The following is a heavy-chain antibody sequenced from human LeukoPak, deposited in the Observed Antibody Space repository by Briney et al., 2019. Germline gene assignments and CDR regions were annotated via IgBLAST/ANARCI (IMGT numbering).Heavy chain of an antibody. CDR3: ATPTVTTPTNYYGMDV. V-gene: IGHV3-30*03. Sequence: GSLRLSCAASGFTFGSHGMHWVRQAPGKGLEWVAVISYDGSAKSYSDSVKGRFTISRDNSKNTLYLQMNSLRAEDTAVYYCATPTVTTPTNYYGMDVWGQGTTVTVSS. CDR1: GFTFGSHG. J-gene: IGHJ6*02. D-gene: IGHD4-17*01. CDR2: ISYDGSAK.